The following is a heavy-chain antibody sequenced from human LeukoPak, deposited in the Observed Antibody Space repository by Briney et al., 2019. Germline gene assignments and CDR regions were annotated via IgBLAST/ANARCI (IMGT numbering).Heavy chain of an antibody. CDR1: GFIFDDAV. Sequence: GGSLRLSCAASGFIFDDAVMHWVRQAPGKGLEWVSGVSRKSDYRAYADSVKGRFTISRDNSKNTLYLQMNSLRAEDTAVYYCARGEYGSGSYHIDYWGQGTLVTVSS. V-gene: IGHV3-9*01. D-gene: IGHD3-10*01. CDR3: ARGEYGSGSYHIDY. J-gene: IGHJ4*02. CDR2: VSRKSDYR.